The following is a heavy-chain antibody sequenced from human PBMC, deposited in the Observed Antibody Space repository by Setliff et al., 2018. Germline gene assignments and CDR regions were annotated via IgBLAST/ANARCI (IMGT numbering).Heavy chain of an antibody. D-gene: IGHD2-2*01. CDR2: ISHSGST. CDR3: ARAVPRGATPDYWYFDL. CDR1: GGSFNVYF. V-gene: IGHV4-34*01. J-gene: IGHJ2*01. Sequence: SETLSLTCAVYGGSFNVYFWSWIRQPPGKGLEWIGEISHSGSTNYNPSLKSRVAISADTSKNQFSLKLNSVTAADTTVYYCARAVPRGATPDYWYFDLWGRGTLVTVSS.